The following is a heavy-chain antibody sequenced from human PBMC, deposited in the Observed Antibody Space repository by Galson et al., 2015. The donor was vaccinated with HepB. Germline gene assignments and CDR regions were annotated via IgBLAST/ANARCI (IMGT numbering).Heavy chain of an antibody. J-gene: IGHJ4*02. CDR2: IRSNASDYAT. Sequence: SLRLSCAASGFTFSGSAIHWVRQASGQGPEWVGRIRSNASDYATAYAASLKGRFTISRDDSTNTAYLHMNSLNTEATAVYYCLRLGDLSGYSSSWGQGTLVTVSS. CDR1: GFTFSGSA. V-gene: IGHV3-73*01. D-gene: IGHD6-13*01. CDR3: LRLGDLSGYSSS.